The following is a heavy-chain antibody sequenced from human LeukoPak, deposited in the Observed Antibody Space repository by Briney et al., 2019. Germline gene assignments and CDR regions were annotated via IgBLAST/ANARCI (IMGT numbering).Heavy chain of an antibody. CDR1: GYTFTGYY. D-gene: IGHD3-22*01. CDR2: INAGNGNT. CDR3: ASDPPYYDSSGYRY. Sequence: SVKVSCKASGYTFTGYYMHWVRQAPGQRIEWMGWINAGNGNTKYSQKFQGRVTITRDTSASTAYMELSSLRSEDTAVYYCASDPPYYDSSGYRYWGQGTLVTVSS. J-gene: IGHJ4*02. V-gene: IGHV1-3*01.